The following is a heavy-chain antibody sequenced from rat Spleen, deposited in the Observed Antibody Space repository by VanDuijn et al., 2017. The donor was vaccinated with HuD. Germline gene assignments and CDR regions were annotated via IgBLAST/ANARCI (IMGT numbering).Heavy chain of an antibody. D-gene: IGHD4-3*01. CDR2: ISYDGSST. V-gene: IGHV5-7*01. J-gene: IGHJ4*01. Sequence: EVQLVESGGGLVQPGRSLKLSCAASGFTFSDYNMAWVRQAPKKGLEWVATISYDGSSTYYRDSVNGRFTISRDNAKSTLYLQMDSLRSKDTATYYCARHNSGYGVMDAWGQGASVTVSS. CDR1: GFTFSDYN. CDR3: ARHNSGYGVMDA.